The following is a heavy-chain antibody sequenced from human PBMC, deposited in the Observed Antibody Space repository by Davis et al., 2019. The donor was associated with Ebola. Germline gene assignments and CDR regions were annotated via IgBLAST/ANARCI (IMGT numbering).Heavy chain of an antibody. CDR2: INPNSGGT. D-gene: IGHD2-2*01. J-gene: IGHJ3*02. CDR3: ARSAAIVVVPAAMSTDDAFDI. Sequence: ASVKVSCKASGYTFTGYYMHWVRQAPGQGLEWMGWINPNSGGTNYAQKFQGRVTMTRDTSISTAYMELSRLRSDDTAVYYCARSAAIVVVPAAMSTDDAFDIWGQGTMVTVSS. CDR1: GYTFTGYY. V-gene: IGHV1-2*02.